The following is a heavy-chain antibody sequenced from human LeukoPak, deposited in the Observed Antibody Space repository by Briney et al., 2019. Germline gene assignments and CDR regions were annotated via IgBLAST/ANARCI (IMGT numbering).Heavy chain of an antibody. Sequence: GGSLRLSCAASGFTVSSNYMSWVRQAPGKGLEWVSSIRTNGGSTYYADSVKGRFTISRDNSKNRLYLQMNSLRAEDTAVYYCAKDIVVSGYYGMDVWGQGTTVTVSS. V-gene: IGHV3-23*01. J-gene: IGHJ6*02. CDR3: AKDIVVSGYYGMDV. D-gene: IGHD2-21*01. CDR2: IRTNGGST. CDR1: GFTVSSNY.